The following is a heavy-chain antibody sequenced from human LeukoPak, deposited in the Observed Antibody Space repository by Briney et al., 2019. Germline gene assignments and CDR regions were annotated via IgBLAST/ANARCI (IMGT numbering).Heavy chain of an antibody. D-gene: IGHD4-17*01. V-gene: IGHV3-11*01. Sequence: PGGSLRFSCAASGFTFSDYYMSWIRQAPGKGLEWVSYISSSGSTIYYADSVKGPFTISRDNAKNLLYLQMNSLRAEDTAVYYCASDNIGDYLSYYYYGMDVWGQGTTVTVSS. J-gene: IGHJ6*02. CDR1: GFTFSDYY. CDR3: ASDNIGDYLSYYYYGMDV. CDR2: ISSSGSTI.